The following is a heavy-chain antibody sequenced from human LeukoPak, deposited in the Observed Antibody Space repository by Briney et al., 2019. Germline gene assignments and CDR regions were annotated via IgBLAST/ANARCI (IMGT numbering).Heavy chain of an antibody. D-gene: IGHD2-2*01. CDR3: AKDLLSKGYCSSTSCYFFDY. CDR2: ISGSGGST. J-gene: IGHJ4*02. Sequence: GGSLRLSCAASGFTFSSCAMSWVRQAPGKGLEWVSAISGSGGSTYYADSVKGRFTISRDNSKNTLYLQMNSLRAEDTAVYYCAKDLLSKGYCSSTSCYFFDYWGQGTLVTVSS. V-gene: IGHV3-23*01. CDR1: GFTFSSCA.